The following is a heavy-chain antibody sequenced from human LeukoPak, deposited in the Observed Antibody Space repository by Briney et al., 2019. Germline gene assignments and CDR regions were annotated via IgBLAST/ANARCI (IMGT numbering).Heavy chain of an antibody. CDR2: ISAYNRDT. CDR3: ARDGYTYAPSPFDH. CDR1: GYPFSSYG. J-gene: IGHJ4*02. V-gene: IGHV1-18*01. Sequence: ASVKISCKASGYPFSSYGFAWVRQVPGQGLEWMGWISAYNRDTKYAQQFQGRLSMTIDTGASTGYMELRSLRSDDTAVYYCARDGYTYAPSPFDHWGQGTLVIVSS. D-gene: IGHD3-16*01.